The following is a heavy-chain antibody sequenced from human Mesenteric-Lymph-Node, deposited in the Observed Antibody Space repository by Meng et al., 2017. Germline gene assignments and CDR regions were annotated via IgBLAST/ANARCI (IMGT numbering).Heavy chain of an antibody. CDR1: GVSISSNIR. CDR2: IDDSGST. CDR3: ARGKQDAWELLAY. J-gene: IGHJ4*02. V-gene: IGHV4-4*03. Sequence: QVHRQARGQGLVKPPGTLYLPCGVSGVSISSNIRWTWVRQPPGKGLEWIGDIDDSGSTNYNPSLNSRISISLDKSKNHFSLKVNSVTAADTAVYYCARGKQDAWELLAYWGQGALVTVSS. D-gene: IGHD1-26*01.